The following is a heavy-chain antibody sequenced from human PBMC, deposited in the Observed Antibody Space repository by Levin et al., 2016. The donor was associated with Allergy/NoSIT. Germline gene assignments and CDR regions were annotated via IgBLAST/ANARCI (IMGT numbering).Heavy chain of an antibody. CDR2: IQSETDGGAR. CDR1: GFTVTNAW. Sequence: GGSLRLSCAVTGFTVTNAWMNWVRQAPGKGLEWVGRIQSETDGGARDYAAPVKGRFTISADHSKNMLYLQMNSLKTEDTAVYYCTTETHWNFQVHWGQGTLVTVSS. CDR3: TTETHWNFQVH. V-gene: IGHV3-15*01. J-gene: IGHJ4*02. D-gene: IGHD1-7*01.